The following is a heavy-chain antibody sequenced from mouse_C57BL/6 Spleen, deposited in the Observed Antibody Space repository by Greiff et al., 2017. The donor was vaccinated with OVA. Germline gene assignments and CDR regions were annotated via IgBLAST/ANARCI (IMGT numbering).Heavy chain of an antibody. CDR2: ISSGSSTI. CDR1: GFTFSDYG. J-gene: IGHJ4*01. V-gene: IGHV5-17*01. Sequence: EVQVVESGGGLVKPGGSLKLSCAASGFTFSDYGMHWVRQAPEKGLEWVAYISSGSSTIYYADTVKGRFTISRDNAKNTLFLQMTSLRSEDTAMYYCARRLRGGYYAMDYWGQGTSVTVSS. CDR3: ARRLRGGYYAMDY.